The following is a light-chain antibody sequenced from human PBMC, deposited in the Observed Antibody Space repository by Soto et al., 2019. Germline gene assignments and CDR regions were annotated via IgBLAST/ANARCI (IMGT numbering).Light chain of an antibody. Sequence: EIVLTQSPGTRSLSPEERATLSCRASQSVSSSYLAWYQQKPGQAPRFFIYGTSSGATGIPDRFSGSGSGTDFTLIISRLEAQDFSAYHCQQYNKWSSISFGQGTRLDIK. CDR3: QQYNKWSSIS. J-gene: IGKJ5*01. CDR1: QSVSSSY. V-gene: IGKV3-20*01. CDR2: GTS.